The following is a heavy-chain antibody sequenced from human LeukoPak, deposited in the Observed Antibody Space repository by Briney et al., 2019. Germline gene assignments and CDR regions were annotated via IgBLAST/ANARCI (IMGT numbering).Heavy chain of an antibody. Sequence: PGGSLRLSCAASGFTLSSHSMNWVRQAPGKGLEWVSYISSSSSTIYYADSVKGRFTISRDNAKNSLYLQMNSLRAEDTAVYYCARDLGIEGDPTGYYPWGQGTLVIDAS. CDR2: ISSSSSTI. D-gene: IGHD1-14*01. J-gene: IGHJ5*02. CDR3: ARDLGIEGDPTGYYP. CDR1: GFTLSSHS. V-gene: IGHV3-48*01.